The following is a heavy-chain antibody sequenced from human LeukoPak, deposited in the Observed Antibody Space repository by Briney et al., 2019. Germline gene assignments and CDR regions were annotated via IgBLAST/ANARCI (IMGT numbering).Heavy chain of an antibody. CDR1: GYSISSGYY. CDR2: NYHSGNT. Sequence: PSETLPLTCTVSGYSISSGYYWGWIPQPPGKGPELIGSNYHSGNTYYNPSLKSRITISINTSKKQFSLKLSSVNAADTAVYYCARDRGIEADGRSWFDPWGQGTLVTVSS. V-gene: IGHV4-38-2*02. D-gene: IGHD6-13*01. CDR3: ARDRGIEADGRSWFDP. J-gene: IGHJ5*02.